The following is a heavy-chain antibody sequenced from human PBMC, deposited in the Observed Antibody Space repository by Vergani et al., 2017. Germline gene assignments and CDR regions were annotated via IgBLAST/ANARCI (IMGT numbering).Heavy chain of an antibody. CDR1: GGSFSGYY. D-gene: IGHD6-6*01. Sequence: QVQLQQWGAGLLKPSETLSLTCAVYGGSFSGYYWSWIRQPPGKGLEWIGEINHSGGTNYNPSLKSRVTISVDTSKNQFSLKLSSVTAADTAVYYCARVVAARPISHWYFDLWGRGTLVTVSS. CDR3: ARVVAARPISHWYFDL. V-gene: IGHV4-34*01. CDR2: INHSGGT. J-gene: IGHJ2*01.